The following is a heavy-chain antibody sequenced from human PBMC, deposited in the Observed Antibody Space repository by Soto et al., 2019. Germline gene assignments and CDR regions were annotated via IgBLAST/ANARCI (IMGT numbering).Heavy chain of an antibody. CDR2: ISGSGGST. CDR3: AKDGLYCSGGSCYLTAAGYYFDY. J-gene: IGHJ4*02. V-gene: IGHV3-23*01. CDR1: GFTFSSYA. D-gene: IGHD2-15*01. Sequence: GGSLRLSCTASGFTFSSYAMSWVRQAPGKGLEWVSAISGSGGSTYYADSVKGRFTISRDNSKNTLYLQMNSLRAEDTAVYYCAKDGLYCSGGSCYLTAAGYYFDYWGQGTLVTVSS.